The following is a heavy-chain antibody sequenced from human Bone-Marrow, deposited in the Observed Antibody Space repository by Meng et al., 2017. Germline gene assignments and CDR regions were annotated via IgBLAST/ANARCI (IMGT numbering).Heavy chain of an antibody. V-gene: IGHV3-53*02. D-gene: IGHD6-13*01. CDR1: GFTVSSNY. J-gene: IGHJ4*02. Sequence: VREVRSGRRFVQPGVSLRLSCAASGFTVSSNYMSGARQAPGKGLEWVSVIYSGGNTNYADSVTGRFPLPRHNSKNTLYLQMNSMRAEDTAVYSCARVIAAACTRFIDYWGQGTLVTVSS. CDR3: ARVIAAACTRFIDY. CDR2: IYSGGNT.